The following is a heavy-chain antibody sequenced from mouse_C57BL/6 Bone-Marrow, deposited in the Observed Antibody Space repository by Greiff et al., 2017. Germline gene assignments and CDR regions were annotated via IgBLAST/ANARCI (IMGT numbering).Heavy chain of an antibody. J-gene: IGHJ1*03. D-gene: IGHD1-1*01. Sequence: DVKLVESGEGLVKPGGSLKLSCAASGFTFSSYAMSWVRQTPEKRLEWVAYISSGGDYIYYADTVKGRFTISRDNARNTLYLQMSSLQSADTAMYYCTKNYYRKGNWYFDVWGTGTTVTVSS. V-gene: IGHV5-9-1*02. CDR3: TKNYYRKGNWYFDV. CDR2: ISSGGDYI. CDR1: GFTFSSYA.